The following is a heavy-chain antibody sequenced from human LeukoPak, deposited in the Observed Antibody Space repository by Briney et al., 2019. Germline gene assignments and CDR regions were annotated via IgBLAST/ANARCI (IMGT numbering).Heavy chain of an antibody. D-gene: IGHD6-19*01. V-gene: IGHV4-59*12. CDR1: DDSITMYY. Sequence: SETLSLTCTVSDDSITMYYWTWIRQPPGKGLEWIGYVDHTGSTKFNPSLNGRVSISRDTSNNFFSLRLRSVTAADTAVYYCARVGTEQWLGRYYYYYMDVWGKGTTVTVSS. CDR3: ARVGTEQWLGRYYYYYMDV. J-gene: IGHJ6*03. CDR2: VDHTGST.